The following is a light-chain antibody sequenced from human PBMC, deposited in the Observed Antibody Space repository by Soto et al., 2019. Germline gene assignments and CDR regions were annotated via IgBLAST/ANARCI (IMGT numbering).Light chain of an antibody. J-gene: IGKJ5*01. V-gene: IGKV3-20*01. CDR1: QTLSNSF. CDR3: QQYGTSEII. Sequence: EIVLTQSPGTLSWSPGERATLSCRASQTLSNSFIAWYQQKPGQAPRLLIYDTSSRATGVPDRYSASGSGTDFTLTISRLEPEDFAVFFCQQYGTSEIIFGQGTRLEVK. CDR2: DTS.